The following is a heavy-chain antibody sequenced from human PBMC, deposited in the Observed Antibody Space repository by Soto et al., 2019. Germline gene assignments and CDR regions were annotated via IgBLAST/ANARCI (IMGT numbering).Heavy chain of an antibody. Sequence: SETLSLTCTVSGGSISSYYWIWIRQPPGKGLEWIGYIYYSGSTNYNPSLKSRVTISVDTSKNQFSLKLSSVTAADTAVYYCARETYYYDSSGYYYEEGDVVDYVDYWGLGTLVTVS. CDR3: ARETYYYDSSGYYYEEGDVVDYVDY. J-gene: IGHJ4*02. CDR2: IYYSGST. CDR1: GGSISSYY. V-gene: IGHV4-59*01. D-gene: IGHD3-22*01.